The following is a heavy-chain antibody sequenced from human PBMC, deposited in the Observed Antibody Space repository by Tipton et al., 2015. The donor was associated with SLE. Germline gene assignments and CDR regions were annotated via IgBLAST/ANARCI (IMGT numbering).Heavy chain of an antibody. J-gene: IGHJ4*02. CDR1: GYTFTSYG. D-gene: IGHD6-13*01. CDR2: ISAYNGNT. Sequence: QLVQSGAEVKKPGASVKVSCKASGYTFTSYGISWVRQAPGQGLEWMGWISAYNGNTNYAQKLQGRVTMTTDTSTSTAYMELRSLRAEDTAVYYCARDPLRMAAAGTHFDYWGQGTLVTVSS. V-gene: IGHV1-18*01. CDR3: ARDPLRMAAAGTHFDY.